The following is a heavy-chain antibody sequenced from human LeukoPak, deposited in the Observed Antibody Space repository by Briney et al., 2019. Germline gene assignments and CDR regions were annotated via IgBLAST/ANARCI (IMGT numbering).Heavy chain of an antibody. CDR3: ARDPGSSWQNYFDN. Sequence: QAGGSLRLSCAASGFTFSGHNMNWVRQAPGKGLEWISFVSISSGTIYYADSVKGRFTISRDNSKNTLYLQMNSLRAEDTAVYYCARDPGSSWQNYFDNWGQGTLVTVSS. V-gene: IGHV3-48*01. CDR1: GFTFSGHN. CDR2: VSISSGTI. J-gene: IGHJ4*02. D-gene: IGHD6-13*01.